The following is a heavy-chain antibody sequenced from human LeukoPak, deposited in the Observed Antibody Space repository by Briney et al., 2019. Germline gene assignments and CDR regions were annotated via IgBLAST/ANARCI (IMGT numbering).Heavy chain of an antibody. CDR1: GGSISSSSYY. CDR3: ARQQYYDSSGYFPSDY. Sequence: SETLSLTCTVSGGSISSSSYYWGWIRQPPGKGLECIGSIYYSGSTYYNPSLKSRVTISVDTSKNQFSRKRRSVTAAGTAVYYCARQQYYDSSGYFPSDYWGQGTLVTVSS. D-gene: IGHD3-22*01. CDR2: IYYSGST. V-gene: IGHV4-39*01. J-gene: IGHJ4*02.